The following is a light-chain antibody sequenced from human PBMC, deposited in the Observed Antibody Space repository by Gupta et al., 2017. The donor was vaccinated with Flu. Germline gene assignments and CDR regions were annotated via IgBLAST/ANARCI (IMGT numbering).Light chain of an antibody. CDR3: SSYAGSDLLV. CDR1: SSDVGGFNV. Sequence: SFTISCTGTSSDVGGFNVVSCSQQHPGKPPILIIYEARKRPAGVANRFSGSKSGNTASLTISGLQAEDEADYFCSSYAGSDLLVFGTGTAVTVL. V-gene: IGLV2-23*01. CDR2: EAR. J-gene: IGLJ1*01.